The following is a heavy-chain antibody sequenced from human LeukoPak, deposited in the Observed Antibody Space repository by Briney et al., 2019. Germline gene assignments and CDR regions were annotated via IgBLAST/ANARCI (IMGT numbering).Heavy chain of an antibody. V-gene: IGHV3-64*01. CDR3: AATITGGNYYYMDV. CDR2: ITSGGGST. CDR1: GFTFSRSA. D-gene: IGHD3-3*01. Sequence: GGSLRLSCATSGFTFSRSAMHWVRQAPGKGLESVSGITSGGGSTYYANSVKGRFIISRDNSKNTLYLQMGSLGAEDMAVYYCAATITGGNYYYMDVWGKGTTVTVSS. J-gene: IGHJ6*03.